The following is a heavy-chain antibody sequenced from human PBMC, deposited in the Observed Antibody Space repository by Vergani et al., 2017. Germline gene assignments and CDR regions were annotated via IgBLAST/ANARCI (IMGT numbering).Heavy chain of an antibody. CDR2: IKQDGSEK. V-gene: IGHV3-7*01. CDR1: GFTFSSYA. J-gene: IGHJ4*02. CDR3: TSRDNNRWN. D-gene: IGHD2/OR15-2a*01. Sequence: EVQLLESGGGLVQPGGSLRLSCAASGFTFSSYAMSWVRQAPGKGLEWVANIKQDGSEKYYVDSVKGRFSISIDNAKNSLYLEMSSLRVEDTAVYYCTSRDNNRWNWGQGTLVTVSS.